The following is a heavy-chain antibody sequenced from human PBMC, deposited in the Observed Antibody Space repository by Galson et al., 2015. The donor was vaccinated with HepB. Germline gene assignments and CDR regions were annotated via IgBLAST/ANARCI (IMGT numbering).Heavy chain of an antibody. Sequence: SLRLSCAASGFTVSSNYLSWVRQAPGKGLDWLSVIDSGGTTWYADSVKGRFTISRDNSKNTLYLQMNSLRGEDTAVYYCARGHDSSSRNGYWYFDLWGRGTLVTVSS. V-gene: IGHV3-53*01. D-gene: IGHD6-13*01. CDR2: IDSGGTT. J-gene: IGHJ2*01. CDR1: GFTVSSNY. CDR3: ARGHDSSSRNGYWYFDL.